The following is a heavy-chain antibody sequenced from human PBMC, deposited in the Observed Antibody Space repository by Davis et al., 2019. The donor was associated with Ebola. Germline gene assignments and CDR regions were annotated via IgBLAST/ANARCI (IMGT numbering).Heavy chain of an antibody. Sequence: AASVKVSCKASGYTFTSYGINWVRQAPGQGLEWMGWISAYNGNTNYAQKLQGRVTMTTDTSTSTAYMELRSLRSDDTAVYYCAREIAARPIDYWGQGTLVTVSS. CDR3: AREIAARPIDY. CDR1: GYTFTSYG. V-gene: IGHV1-18*01. CDR2: ISAYNGNT. J-gene: IGHJ4*02. D-gene: IGHD6-6*01.